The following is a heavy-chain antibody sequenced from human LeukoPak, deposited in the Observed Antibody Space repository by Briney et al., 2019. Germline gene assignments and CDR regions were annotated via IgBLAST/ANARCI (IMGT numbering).Heavy chain of an antibody. J-gene: IGHJ3*02. D-gene: IGHD3-22*01. CDR1: GFSFEDYA. Sequence: GGSLRLSCAASGFSFEDYAMHWVRQAPGKGLEWVSGISWNSGSTGYADSVKGRFTISRDNAKNSLYLQMNSLRAEDTALYYCAKADPPYYYDSSGYPEGAFDIWGQGTMVTVSS. V-gene: IGHV3-9*01. CDR3: AKADPPYYYDSSGYPEGAFDI. CDR2: ISWNSGST.